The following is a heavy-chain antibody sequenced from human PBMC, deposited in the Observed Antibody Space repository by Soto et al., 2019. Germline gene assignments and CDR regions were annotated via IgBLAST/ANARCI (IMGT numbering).Heavy chain of an antibody. CDR1: GGTFSSYA. J-gene: IGHJ6*02. D-gene: IGHD3-22*01. Sequence: QVQLVQSGAEVKKPGSSVKVSCKASGGTFSSYAISWVRQAPGQGLEWMGGIIPIFGTANYAQKFQGRVTITADKSTSIAYMELSSLRFEDTAVYYCARDYYDSSGYYYYYYGMDVWGQGTTVTVSS. V-gene: IGHV1-69*06. CDR3: ARDYYDSSGYYYYYYGMDV. CDR2: IIPIFGTA.